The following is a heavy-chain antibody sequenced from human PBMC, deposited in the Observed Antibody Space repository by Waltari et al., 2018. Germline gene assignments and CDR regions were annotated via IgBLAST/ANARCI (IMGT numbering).Heavy chain of an antibody. J-gene: IGHJ6*03. D-gene: IGHD2-15*01. CDR1: GYTFTSYG. CDR2: ISAYNGNT. Sequence: QVQLVQSGAEVKKPGASVKVSCKASGYTFTSYGISWVRQAPGQGLEWMGWISAYNGNTNYAQKLQGRVTMTTDTSTSTAYMELRGRRSDDTAVYYCARDPVVVASHYYYYYMDVWGKGTTVTVSS. CDR3: ARDPVVVASHYYYYYMDV. V-gene: IGHV1-18*01.